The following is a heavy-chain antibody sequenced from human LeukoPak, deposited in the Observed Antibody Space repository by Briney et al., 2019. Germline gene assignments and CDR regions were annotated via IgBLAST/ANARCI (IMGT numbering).Heavy chain of an antibody. CDR3: ARSRPLLLQMYYYGMDV. CDR2: IFYDGNTE. V-gene: IGHV3-30*03. D-gene: IGHD3-22*01. J-gene: IGHJ6*02. Sequence: GGSLRLSCAVSGFTLNNFGMRWVRQAPGKGLEWLAVIFYDGNTEDYADSVKGRFTVSRDNSKNILYLQMDSLRVEDTAVYYCARSRPLLLQMYYYGMDVWGQGTTVTVSS. CDR1: GFTLNNFG.